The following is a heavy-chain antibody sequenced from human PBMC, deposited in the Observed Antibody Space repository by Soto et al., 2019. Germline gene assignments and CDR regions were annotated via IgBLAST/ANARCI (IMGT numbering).Heavy chain of an antibody. CDR1: GFTFSSYG. D-gene: IGHD6-6*01. CDR2: IWYDGSNK. Sequence: GGSLRLSCAASGFTFSSYGMHWVRRAPGKGLEWVAVIWYDGSNKYYADSVKGRFTISRDNSKNTLYLQMNSLRAEDTAVYYCARDLGSSSNLYYYYYGMDVWGQGTTVTVSS. J-gene: IGHJ6*02. CDR3: ARDLGSSSNLYYYYYGMDV. V-gene: IGHV3-33*01.